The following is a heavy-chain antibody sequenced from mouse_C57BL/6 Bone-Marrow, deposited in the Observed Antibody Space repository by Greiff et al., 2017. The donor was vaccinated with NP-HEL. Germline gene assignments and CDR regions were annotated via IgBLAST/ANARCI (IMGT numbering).Heavy chain of an antibody. J-gene: IGHJ1*03. CDR2: IDPSDSYT. CDR1: GYTFTSYW. Sequence: VQLQQPGAELVKPGASVKLSCKASGYTFTSYWMQWVKQRPGQGLEWIGEIDPSDSYTNYNQKFKGKATLTVDTSSSTADMQLSSLTSEDSAVYYCARWGYGSSYWYFDVWGTGTTVTVSS. CDR3: ARWGYGSSYWYFDV. V-gene: IGHV1-50*01. D-gene: IGHD1-1*01.